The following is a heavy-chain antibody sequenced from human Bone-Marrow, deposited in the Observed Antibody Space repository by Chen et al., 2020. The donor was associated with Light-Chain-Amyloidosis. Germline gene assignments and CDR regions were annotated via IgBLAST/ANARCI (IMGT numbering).Heavy chain of an antibody. J-gene: IGHJ4*02. Sequence: GYTFPNYWIGWVRQMPGKVLEWMGVIYPDDSDARYSPSFEGQVTISADKSITTAYLQWRSLKASDTAMYYCARRRDGYNFDYWGQGTLVTVSS. CDR2: IYPDDSDA. CDR3: ARRRDGYNFDY. CDR1: GYTFPNYW. D-gene: IGHD5-12*01. V-gene: IGHV5-51*01.